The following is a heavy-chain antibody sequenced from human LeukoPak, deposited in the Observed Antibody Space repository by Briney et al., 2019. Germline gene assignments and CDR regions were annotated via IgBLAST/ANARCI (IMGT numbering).Heavy chain of an antibody. J-gene: IGHJ3*02. D-gene: IGHD3-22*01. CDR2: IYYSGST. CDR1: GGSISSYY. V-gene: IGHV4-59*01. Sequence: SETLSLTCTVSGGSISSYYWSWTRQPPGKGLEWIGYIYYSGSTNYNPSLKSRVTISVDTSKNQFSLKLSSVTAADTAVYYCARDLAAYYYDSSAPYAFDIWGQGTMVTVSS. CDR3: ARDLAAYYYDSSAPYAFDI.